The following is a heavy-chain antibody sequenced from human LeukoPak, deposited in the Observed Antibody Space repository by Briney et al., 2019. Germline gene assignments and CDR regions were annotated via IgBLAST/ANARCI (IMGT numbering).Heavy chain of an antibody. V-gene: IGHV3-33*06. D-gene: IGHD3-22*01. CDR1: GFTFSSYG. J-gene: IGHJ4*02. Sequence: PGGSPRLSCAASGFTFSSYGMHWVRQAPGKGLEWVAVIWYDGSNKYYADSVKGRFTISRDNSKNTLYLQMNSLRAEDTAVYYCAKDLWDYDSSGYCFDYWGQGTLVTVSS. CDR2: IWYDGSNK. CDR3: AKDLWDYDSSGYCFDY.